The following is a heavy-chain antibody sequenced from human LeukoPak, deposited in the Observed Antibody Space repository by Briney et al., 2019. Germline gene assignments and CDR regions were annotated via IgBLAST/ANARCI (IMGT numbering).Heavy chain of an antibody. J-gene: IGHJ4*02. Sequence: GASVKVSCKASGYTFTSYYMHWVRQAPGQGLEWMGWISAYNGNTNYAQKLQGRVTMTTDTSTSTAYMELRSLRSDDTAVYYCAREAPQVAAVEYWGQGTLVTVSS. CDR2: ISAYNGNT. CDR3: AREAPQVAAVEY. CDR1: GYTFTSYY. V-gene: IGHV1-18*04. D-gene: IGHD2-15*01.